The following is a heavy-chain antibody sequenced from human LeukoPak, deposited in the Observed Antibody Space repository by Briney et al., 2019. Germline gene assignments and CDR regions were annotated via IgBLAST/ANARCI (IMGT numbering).Heavy chain of an antibody. CDR1: GFTFSDFW. D-gene: IGHD6-13*01. Sequence: GGSLRLSCEDSGFTFSDFWMNWVRQAPGKGLEWVANMNQDGSEKHYVDSVKGRFTISRDNAKNSLYLQMNSLRVEDTAVYFCARARIAAPLLDYWGQGSLVTVSS. CDR3: ARARIAAPLLDY. CDR2: MNQDGSEK. J-gene: IGHJ4*02. V-gene: IGHV3-7*02.